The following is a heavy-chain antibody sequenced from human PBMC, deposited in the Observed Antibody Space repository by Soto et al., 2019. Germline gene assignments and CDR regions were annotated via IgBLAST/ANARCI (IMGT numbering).Heavy chain of an antibody. CDR2: IWYDGSNK. J-gene: IGHJ4*02. CDR1: GFTFSSYG. CDR3: ARSTPYDPRGDFDY. V-gene: IGHV3-33*01. Sequence: LRLSCAASGFTFSSYGMHWVRQAPGKGLEWVAVIWYDGSNKYYADSVKGRFTISRDNSKNTLYLQMNSLRAEDTAVYYCARSTPYDPRGDFDYWGQGTLVTVSS. D-gene: IGHD2-2*01.